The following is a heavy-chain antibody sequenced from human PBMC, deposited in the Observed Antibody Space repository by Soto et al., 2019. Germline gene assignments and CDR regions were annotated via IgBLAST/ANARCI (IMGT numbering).Heavy chain of an antibody. D-gene: IGHD3-22*01. J-gene: IGHJ6*02. Sequence: GGSLRLSCAASGFTFSNAWINWVRQAPGKGLEWVGRVKSKNDGGTTDFAAPVKGRFAISRDDSKNMAYLEMNSLQTEDTAIYYCTTDSYITSIIVRMDDWGHGTMVTVSS. V-gene: IGHV3-15*07. CDR1: GFTFSNAW. CDR3: TTDSYITSIIVRMDD. CDR2: VKSKNDGGTT.